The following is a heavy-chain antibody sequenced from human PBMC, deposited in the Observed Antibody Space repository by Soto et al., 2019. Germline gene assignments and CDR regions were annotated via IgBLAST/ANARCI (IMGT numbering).Heavy chain of an antibody. J-gene: IGHJ4*02. V-gene: IGHV1-18*01. CDR3: ALRLYGDYDY. CDR2: ISTYNGNT. Sequence: QAQLVQFGAEVKEPGASVKVSCKASGYSFTTSGITWVRQAPGQGLEWMGWISTYNGNTNYAQKLQDRVTLTTDTSTSTAYMELRSLRSDDTAVYYCALRLYGDYDYWGQGTLVTVSS. D-gene: IGHD4-17*01. CDR1: GYSFTTSG.